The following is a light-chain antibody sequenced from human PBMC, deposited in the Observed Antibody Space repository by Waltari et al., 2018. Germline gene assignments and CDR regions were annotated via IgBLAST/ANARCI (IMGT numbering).Light chain of an antibody. J-gene: IGLJ2*01. Sequence: QSALTQPASVSGSPGQSNPISCSGTSSYDGGYNLVSWYEQHPGKAPILMIYDVTKRPSGVPNRCSGSKSGYVPSLTSSGLQAEDETDYYCNSYTSSYTVLFGGGSKLTVL. CDR2: DVT. CDR3: NSYTSSYTVL. V-gene: IGLV2-14*03. CDR1: SSYDGGYNL.